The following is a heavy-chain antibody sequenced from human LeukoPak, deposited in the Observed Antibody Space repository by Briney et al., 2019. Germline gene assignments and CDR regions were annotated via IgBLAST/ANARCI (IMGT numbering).Heavy chain of an antibody. CDR3: ARDRLEMATAFDY. CDR1: GFTFSSYG. V-gene: IGHV3-21*01. CDR2: ISSSSSYI. Sequence: GGSLRLSCAASGFTFSSYGMHWVRQAPGKGLEWVSSISSSSSYIYYADSVKGRFTISRDNAKNSLYLQMNSLRAEDTAVYYCARDRLEMATAFDYWGQGTLVTVSS. D-gene: IGHD5-24*01. J-gene: IGHJ4*02.